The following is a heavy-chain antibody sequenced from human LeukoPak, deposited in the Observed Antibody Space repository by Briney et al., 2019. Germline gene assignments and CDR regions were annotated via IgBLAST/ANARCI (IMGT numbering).Heavy chain of an antibody. CDR1: GYTFTGDY. CDR3: ARDLRGNSMFFDY. CDR2: INPNSGGT. V-gene: IGHV1-2*02. Sequence: EASVKVSCKASGYTFTGDYIRWVRQAPGQGLEWMGWINPNSGGTHYAQKFQGRVTMTRDTSINTAYMELSRLSPDDTAVYYCARDLRGNSMFFDYWGQGTLVTVSS. D-gene: IGHD4-23*01. J-gene: IGHJ4*02.